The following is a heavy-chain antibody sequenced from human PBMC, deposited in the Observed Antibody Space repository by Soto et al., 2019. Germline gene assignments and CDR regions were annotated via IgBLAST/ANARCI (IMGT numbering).Heavy chain of an antibody. CDR1: GGSISSYY. CDR3: ARGRITIGRGVTTRGSYMDG. CDR2: IYYSGNT. J-gene: IGHJ6*03. Sequence: SETLSLTCTVSGGSISSYYWSWIRQPPGKGLEWIGYIYYSGNTNYNPSLTSRVTISVDTSKNQFSLKLCSVSAADTAVYYCARGRITIGRGVTTRGSYMDGWGKGTTVIVTS. V-gene: IGHV4-59*12. D-gene: IGHD3-10*01.